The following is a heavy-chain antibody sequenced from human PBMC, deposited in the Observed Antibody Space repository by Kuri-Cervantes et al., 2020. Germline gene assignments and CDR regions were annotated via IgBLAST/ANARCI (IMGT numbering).Heavy chain of an antibody. CDR2: INHSGST. CDR3: ARVAYSYYYDSSGYLPFDY. V-gene: IGHV4-38-2*02. D-gene: IGHD3-22*01. J-gene: IGHJ4*02. CDR1: GYSISSDYY. Sequence: GSLRLPCTVSGYSISSDYYWGWIRQPPGKGLEWIGEINHSGSTNYNPSLKSRVTISVDTSKNQFSLKLSSVTAADTAVYYCARVAYSYYYDSSGYLPFDYWGQGTLVTVSS.